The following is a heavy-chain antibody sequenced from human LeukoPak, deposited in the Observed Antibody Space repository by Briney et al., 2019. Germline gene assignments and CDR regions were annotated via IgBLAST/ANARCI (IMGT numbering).Heavy chain of an antibody. CDR3: AKSSVYDILTGYYKGYYFDY. V-gene: IGHV3-23*01. D-gene: IGHD3-9*01. J-gene: IGHJ4*02. CDR1: GFTFDDYG. Sequence: TGGSLRLSCAASGFTFDDYGMSWVRQAPGKGLEWVSAISGSGGSTYYADSVKGRFTISRDNSKNTLYLRMNSLRAEDTAVYYCAKSSVYDILTGYYKGYYFDYWGQGTLVTVSS. CDR2: ISGSGGST.